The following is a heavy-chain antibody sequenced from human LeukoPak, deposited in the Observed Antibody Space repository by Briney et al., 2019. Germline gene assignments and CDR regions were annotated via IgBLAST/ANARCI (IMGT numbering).Heavy chain of an antibody. J-gene: IGHJ4*02. V-gene: IGHV4-59*12. D-gene: IGHD2-2*02. CDR2: IYYSGST. CDR1: GGSISSYY. Sequence: PSETLSLTCTVSGGSISSYYWSWIRQPPGKGLEWIGYIYYSGSTNYNPSLKSRVTISVDTSKNQFSLKLSSVTAADTAVYYCAREEDIVVVPAAIPGNYWGQGTLVTVSS. CDR3: AREEDIVVVPAAIPGNY.